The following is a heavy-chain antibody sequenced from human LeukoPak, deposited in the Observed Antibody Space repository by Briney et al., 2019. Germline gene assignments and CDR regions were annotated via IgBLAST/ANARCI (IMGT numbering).Heavy chain of an antibody. J-gene: IGHJ4*02. CDR3: AITAGSGYYPTRFDY. D-gene: IGHD3-22*01. CDR2: IYPGDSDT. V-gene: IGHV5-51*01. Sequence: RGESLKISCKGSGYSFTSYWIGWVRQMPGKGLEWMGIIYPGDSDTRYSPSFQGQVTISADKSISTAYLQWSSLRAEDTAVYYCAITAGSGYYPTRFDYWGQGTLVTVSS. CDR1: GYSFTSYW.